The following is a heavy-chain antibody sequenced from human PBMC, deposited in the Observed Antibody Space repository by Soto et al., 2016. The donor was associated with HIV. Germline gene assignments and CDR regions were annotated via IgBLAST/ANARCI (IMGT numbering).Heavy chain of an antibody. Sequence: EVQLVESGGGLVQPGGSLRLSCAASGFTFSSYWMHWVRQAPGKGLVWVSRINSDGSSTSYADSVKGRFTISRDNAKNTLYLQMNSLRAEDTAVYYCAREPVVLWFGELPVGWFDPWGQGTLVTVSS. J-gene: IGHJ5*02. D-gene: IGHD3-10*01. CDR3: AREPVVLWFGELPVGWFDP. V-gene: IGHV3-74*01. CDR2: INSDGSST. CDR1: GFTFSSYW.